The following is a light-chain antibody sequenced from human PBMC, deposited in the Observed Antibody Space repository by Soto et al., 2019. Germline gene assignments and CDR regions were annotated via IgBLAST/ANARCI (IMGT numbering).Light chain of an antibody. J-gene: IGKJ5*01. Sequence: EIVLTQSPGTLSLFPGERATLSCRASQSLITRYLAWYQQKPGQAPRLLIYGASSRATGIPDRFSGSGSGPDFTLTISRLEPEDLAVYSCQQYGTSPTFGQGTRLEIK. V-gene: IGKV3-20*01. CDR2: GAS. CDR1: QSLITRY. CDR3: QQYGTSPT.